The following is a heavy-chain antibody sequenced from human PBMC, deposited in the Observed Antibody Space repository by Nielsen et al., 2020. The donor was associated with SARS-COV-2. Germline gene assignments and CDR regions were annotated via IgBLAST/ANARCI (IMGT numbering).Heavy chain of an antibody. Sequence: ASVQVSCKASGYTFTDYYIHWVRQAPGQGLEWMGPINPYSGGTNYAQKFQGTVTMTRDASTSTVYMELTSDDTAVYSCARARATIFGLVMSYGMDVWGQGTTVAVSS. CDR3: ARARATIFGLVMSYGMDV. J-gene: IGHJ6*02. D-gene: IGHD3/OR15-3a*01. CDR1: GYTFTDYY. CDR2: INPYSGGT. V-gene: IGHV1-2*06.